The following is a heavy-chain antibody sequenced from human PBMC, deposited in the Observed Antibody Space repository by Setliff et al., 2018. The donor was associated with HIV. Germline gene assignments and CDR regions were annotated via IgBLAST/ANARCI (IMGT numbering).Heavy chain of an antibody. V-gene: IGHV4-4*07. CDR2: IYSTGDT. D-gene: IGHD3-10*01. CDR1: GGSISNFY. Sequence: PSETLSLTCSVSGGSISNFYWSWIRQPPGKGLEWVGHIYSTGDTNYNPSLKSRVTLSADTSKNQLSLSLTSVTAADTAVYYCARSLDYSGSGSYYVGWFDLWGQGIPVTVS. J-gene: IGHJ5*02. CDR3: ARSLDYSGSGSYYVGWFDL.